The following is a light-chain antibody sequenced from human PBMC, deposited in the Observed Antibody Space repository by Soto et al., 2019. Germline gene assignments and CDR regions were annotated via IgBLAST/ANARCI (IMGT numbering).Light chain of an antibody. Sequence: QAVVTQEPSLTVSPGGTVTLTCASSTGAVTSGHYPNWFQQNPGQTPRPLIDSTDNKHTWTPARFSGSLLGDKAALTLSGAQPEDEAEYYCLLLYGGSLVFGGGTKLTVL. J-gene: IGLJ2*01. CDR1: TGAVTSGHY. V-gene: IGLV7-43*01. CDR3: LLLYGGSLV. CDR2: STD.